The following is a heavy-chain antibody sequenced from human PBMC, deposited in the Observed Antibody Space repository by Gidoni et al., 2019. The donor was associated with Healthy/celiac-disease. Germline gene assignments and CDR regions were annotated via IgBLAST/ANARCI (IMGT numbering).Heavy chain of an antibody. J-gene: IGHJ5*02. Sequence: VQLVQSGAEVKKSGESLKICCKGSGYWFTREWIGWVRQMPVKGLEWMGMFYPGASDTRYSPSFQGQVTISADKSISTAYLQWSSLKASDTAMYYCARYYGSGGSPGNNWFDPWGQGTLVTVSS. CDR3: ARYYGSGGSPGNNWFDP. D-gene: IGHD3-10*01. V-gene: IGHV5-51*01. CDR1: GYWFTREW. CDR2: FYPGASDT.